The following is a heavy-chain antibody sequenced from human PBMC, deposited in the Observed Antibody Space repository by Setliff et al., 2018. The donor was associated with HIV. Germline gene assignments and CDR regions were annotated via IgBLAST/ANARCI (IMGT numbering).Heavy chain of an antibody. V-gene: IGHV1-46*01. CDR3: ARDGEGEAAAGDYFDH. J-gene: IGHJ4*02. CDR1: GYTFSGYY. CDR2: INPRGDKT. Sequence: ASVKVSCKASGYTFSGYYMRWVRQAPGQGLEWMGIINPRGDKTTYAQRFQGRVTVTRDTSTSTVFMELSSLASDDTAIYYCARDGEGEAAAGDYFDHWGQGTLVTVSS. D-gene: IGHD6-13*01.